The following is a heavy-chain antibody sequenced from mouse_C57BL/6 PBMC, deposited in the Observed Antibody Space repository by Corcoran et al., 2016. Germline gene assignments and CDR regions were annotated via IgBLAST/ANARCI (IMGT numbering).Heavy chain of an antibody. CDR3: ARSYYGSSPSYAMDY. V-gene: IGHV9-3*01. D-gene: IGHD1-1*01. CDR1: GYTFTTYG. J-gene: IGHJ4*01. Sequence: QIQLVQSGPELKKPGETVKISCKASGYTFTTYGMSWVKQAPGKGLKWMGWINTYSGVPTYADDFKGRFAFSLETSASTVYLQINNLKNEDTATYFCARSYYGSSPSYAMDYWGQGTSVTVSS. CDR2: INTYSGVP.